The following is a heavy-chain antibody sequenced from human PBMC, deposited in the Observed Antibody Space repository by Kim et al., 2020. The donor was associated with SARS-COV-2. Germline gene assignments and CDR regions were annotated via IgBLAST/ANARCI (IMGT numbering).Heavy chain of an antibody. V-gene: IGHV4-59*01. D-gene: IGHD1-26*01. CDR3: ARAGKMGAAITFDF. Sequence: NPSLKSRLTLSVDTSKKLFSLKLTAVAAADTAVYYCARAGKMGAAITFDFWGQGKLVTVSA. J-gene: IGHJ4*02.